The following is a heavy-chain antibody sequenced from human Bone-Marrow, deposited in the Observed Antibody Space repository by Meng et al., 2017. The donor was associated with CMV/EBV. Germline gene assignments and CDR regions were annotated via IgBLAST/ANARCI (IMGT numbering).Heavy chain of an antibody. CDR2: IYPGDSDT. CDR3: ARIWRKITAVRD. J-gene: IGHJ4*02. V-gene: IGHV5-51*01. Sequence: SCKGSGYSFTSYWIGWVRQMPGKGLEWMGIIYPGDSDTRYSPSFQGQVTISADKSISTAYLQWSSLKASDTAMYYRARIWRKITAVRDWGQGTLVTVSS. CDR1: GYSFTSYW. D-gene: IGHD5-18*01.